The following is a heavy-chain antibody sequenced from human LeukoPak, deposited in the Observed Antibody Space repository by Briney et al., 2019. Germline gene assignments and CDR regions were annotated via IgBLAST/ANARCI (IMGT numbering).Heavy chain of an antibody. Sequence: SETLSLTCTVSGASISSSSYYWGWIRQPPGKGLEWIGSIYYSGSTHYNPSLKSRVTISVDTSKNQFSLKLSSVTAADTAVYYCASLYSSGWSGYYYYMDVWGKGTTVTVSS. CDR2: IYYSGST. CDR3: ASLYSSGWSGYYYYMDV. V-gene: IGHV4-39*01. D-gene: IGHD6-19*01. J-gene: IGHJ6*03. CDR1: GASISSSSYY.